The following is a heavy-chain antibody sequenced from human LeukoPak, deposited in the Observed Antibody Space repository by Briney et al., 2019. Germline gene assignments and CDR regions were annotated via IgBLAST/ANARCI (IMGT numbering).Heavy chain of an antibody. V-gene: IGHV1-18*01. CDR2: ISAYNGNT. CDR1: GYTVTSYG. J-gene: IGHJ4*02. CDR3: ARVRDIVATTTVMLSNTKYDY. Sequence: GASVKVSCKASGYTVTSYGISWVRQAPGQGHEWMGWISAYNGNTNYAQKLQGRVTMTTDTSTSTAYMELRSLRSDDTAVYYCARVRDIVATTTVMLSNTKYDYRGQGTLVTVSS. D-gene: IGHD5-12*01.